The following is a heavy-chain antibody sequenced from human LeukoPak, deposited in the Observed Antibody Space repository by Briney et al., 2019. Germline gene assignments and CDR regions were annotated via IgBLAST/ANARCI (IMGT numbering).Heavy chain of an antibody. CDR3: ARDYYDSSGYSRDAFDI. J-gene: IGHJ3*02. Sequence: GESLKISCKGSGYSFTSYWIGWVRQMPGKVLEWMGIMYPGDSGTRYSPSFQGQVTISADKSISTAYLQLSSLKASDTAMYYCARDYYDSSGYSRDAFDIWGQGTMVTVSS. V-gene: IGHV5-51*01. D-gene: IGHD3-22*01. CDR2: MYPGDSGT. CDR1: GYSFTSYW.